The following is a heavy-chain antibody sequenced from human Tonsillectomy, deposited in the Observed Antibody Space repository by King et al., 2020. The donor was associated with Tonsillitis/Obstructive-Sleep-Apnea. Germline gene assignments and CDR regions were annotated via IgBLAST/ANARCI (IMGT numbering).Heavy chain of an antibody. V-gene: IGHV3-30*04. Sequence: VQLVESGGGVVQPGRSLRLSCAASGFTFSSYAMHWVRQAPGKGLEWVSVISYDGSNKYYADSVKGRFTISRDNSKNTLYLQMNSLRAEDTAVYYCAREEGGWYRGGYFDYWGQGTLVTVSS. CDR1: GFTFSSYA. CDR2: ISYDGSNK. CDR3: AREEGGWYRGGYFDY. D-gene: IGHD6-19*01. J-gene: IGHJ4*02.